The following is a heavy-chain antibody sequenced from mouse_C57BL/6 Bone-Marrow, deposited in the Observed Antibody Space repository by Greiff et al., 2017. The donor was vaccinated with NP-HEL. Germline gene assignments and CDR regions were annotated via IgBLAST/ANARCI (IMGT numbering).Heavy chain of an antibody. Sequence: EVKLMESEGGLVQPGSSMKLSCTASGFTFSDYYMAWVRQVPEKGLEWVANINYDGSSTYYLDSLKSRFIISRDNAKNILYLQMSSLKSEDTATDYCARDYGSGVWYFDVWGTGTTVTVSS. V-gene: IGHV5-16*01. CDR1: GFTFSDYY. CDR3: ARDYGSGVWYFDV. J-gene: IGHJ1*03. CDR2: INYDGSST. D-gene: IGHD1-1*01.